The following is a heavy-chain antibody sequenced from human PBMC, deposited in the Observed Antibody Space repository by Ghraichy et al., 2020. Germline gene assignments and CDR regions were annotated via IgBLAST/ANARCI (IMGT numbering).Heavy chain of an antibody. CDR3: AKNLRDGHPFYEY. D-gene: IGHD2/OR15-2a*01. V-gene: IGHV3-23*01. CDR1: GFTFSSYA. Sequence: GESLNISCEASGFTFSSYAMTWVRQPPGKGLEWLSAISGGGDYIYYADSVKGRFTISRDNPKNTLYLQMNSLRVEDTAVYFCAKNLRDGHPFYEYWGQGALLTVSS. CDR2: ISGGGDYI. J-gene: IGHJ4*02.